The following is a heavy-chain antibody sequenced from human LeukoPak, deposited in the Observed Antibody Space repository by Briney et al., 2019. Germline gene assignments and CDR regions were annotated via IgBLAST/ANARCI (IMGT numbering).Heavy chain of an antibody. D-gene: IGHD1-26*01. J-gene: IGHJ4*02. V-gene: IGHV4-31*03. CDR1: GGSISSGGYY. CDR3: AREVGATFFDY. Sequence: SETLSLTCTVSGGSISSGGYYWSWVRQHPGKGLEWIGYIYYSGSTYYNPSLKSRVTISVDTSKNQFSLKLSSVTAADTAVYYCAREVGATFFDYWGQGTLVTVSS. CDR2: IYYSGST.